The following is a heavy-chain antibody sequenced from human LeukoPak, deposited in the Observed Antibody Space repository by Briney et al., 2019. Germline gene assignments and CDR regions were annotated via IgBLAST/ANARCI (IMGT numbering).Heavy chain of an antibody. CDR3: AKGALEVPAAKDV. J-gene: IGHJ6*04. Sequence: GRSLRLSCAASGFTFDDYAMHWVRQAPGKGLEWVSGISWNSGSIGYADSVKGRFTISRDNAKNSLYLQMNSLRAEDTAVYYCAKGALEVPAAKDVWGKGTTVTVSS. CDR2: ISWNSGSI. V-gene: IGHV3-9*01. CDR1: GFTFDDYA. D-gene: IGHD2-2*01.